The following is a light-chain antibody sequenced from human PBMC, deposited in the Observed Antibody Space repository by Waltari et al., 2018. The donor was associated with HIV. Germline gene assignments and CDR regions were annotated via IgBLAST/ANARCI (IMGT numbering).Light chain of an antibody. J-gene: IGKJ3*01. CDR2: RAS. Sequence: DIQMTQSPSSLSASVEDTITIACRASQSISFYLNWYQVKPGKVPKLLISRASNLESGAPSRFTGSGSGTDFTLTLNSLQPEDFATYYCQQSYSPPLNFGPGTEVEVK. CDR3: QQSYSPPLN. CDR1: QSISFY. V-gene: IGKV1-39*01.